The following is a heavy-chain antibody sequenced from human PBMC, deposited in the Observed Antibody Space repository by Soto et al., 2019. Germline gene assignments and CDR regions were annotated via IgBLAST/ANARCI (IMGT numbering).Heavy chain of an antibody. CDR2: ISGSGGST. CDR1: GFTFSSYA. CDR3: AHGYSSSWYYFDY. Sequence: GSLRLSCAASGFTFSSYAMSRVRQAPGKGLEWVSAISGSGGSTYYADSVKGRFTISRDNSKNTLYLQMNSLRAEDTAVYYCAHGYSSSWYYFDYWGQGTLVTVSS. D-gene: IGHD6-13*01. J-gene: IGHJ4*02. V-gene: IGHV3-23*01.